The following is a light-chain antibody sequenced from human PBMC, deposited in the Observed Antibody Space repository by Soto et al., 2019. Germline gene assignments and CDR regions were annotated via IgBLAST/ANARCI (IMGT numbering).Light chain of an antibody. V-gene: IGLV2-14*03. CDR2: DVS. Sequence: QSALTQPASVSGSPGQSITISCTGTSSDVGGYNYVSWYQHHPGKAPKLMIYDVSNRPSGVSNRFSGSKSGNTASLTISGLQAEDEADYYCSSYTSSSTLYVFGGGTQLTVL. CDR3: SSYTSSSTLYV. J-gene: IGLJ7*01. CDR1: SSDVGGYNY.